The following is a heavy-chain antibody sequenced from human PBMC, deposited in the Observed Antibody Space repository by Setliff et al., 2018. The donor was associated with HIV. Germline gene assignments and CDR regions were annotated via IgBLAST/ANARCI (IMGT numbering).Heavy chain of an antibody. J-gene: IGHJ6*02. Sequence: SETLSLTCTVSGYSISSGYYWGWIRQPPGKGLEWIGSIYHSGSTYYNPSLKSRFTISVDTSKNQFSLKLSSVTAADTAVYYCARAMRGVVVTNMYYYYGMDVWGQGTTVTVSS. CDR2: IYHSGST. CDR3: ARAMRGVVVTNMYYYYGMDV. V-gene: IGHV4-38-2*02. D-gene: IGHD2-21*02. CDR1: GYSISSGYY.